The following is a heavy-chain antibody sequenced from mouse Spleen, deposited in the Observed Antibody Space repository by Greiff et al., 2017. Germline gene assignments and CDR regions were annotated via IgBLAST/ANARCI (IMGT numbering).Heavy chain of an antibody. CDR1: GYTFTSYY. CDR2: IYPGNVNT. Sequence: QVQLKESGPELVKPGASVRISCKASGYTFTSYYIHWVKQRPGQGLEWIGWIYPGNVNTKYNEKFKGKATLTADKSSSTAYMQLSSLTSEDSAVYFCARRDYGYDYWGQGTTLTVSS. CDR3: ARRDYGYDY. V-gene: IGHV1S56*01. J-gene: IGHJ2*01. D-gene: IGHD1-2*01.